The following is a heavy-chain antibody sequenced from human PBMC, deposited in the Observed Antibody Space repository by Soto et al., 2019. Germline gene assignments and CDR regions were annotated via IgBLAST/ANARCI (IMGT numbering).Heavy chain of an antibody. CDR3: ATGSFTSTGGRIGYHYNAVDV. CDR2: IIPIFGPA. D-gene: IGHD1-1*01. V-gene: IGHV1-69*13. CDR1: GGTFSSHS. Sequence: GASVKVSCKSSGGTFSSHSINWVRQAPGQGLEWMGGIIPIFGPANFAKKFQGRVTITADESTTTAYMELSSLTSEDTAVYYCATGSFTSTGGRIGYHYNAVDVWGQGTTVTVSS. J-gene: IGHJ6*02.